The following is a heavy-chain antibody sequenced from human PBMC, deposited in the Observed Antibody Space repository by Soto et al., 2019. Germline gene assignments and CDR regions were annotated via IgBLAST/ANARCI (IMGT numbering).Heavy chain of an antibody. Sequence: ESGGGLVQPGGSLRLSCAASGFTFSSYEMNWVRQAPGKGLEWVSYISSSGSTIYYADSVKGRFTISRDNAKNSLYLQMNSLRAEDTAVYYCARDYYYGSGSYYYYYYYGMDVWGQGTTVTVSS. CDR1: GFTFSSYE. V-gene: IGHV3-48*03. CDR3: ARDYYYGSGSYYYYYYYGMDV. CDR2: ISSSGSTI. J-gene: IGHJ6*02. D-gene: IGHD3-10*01.